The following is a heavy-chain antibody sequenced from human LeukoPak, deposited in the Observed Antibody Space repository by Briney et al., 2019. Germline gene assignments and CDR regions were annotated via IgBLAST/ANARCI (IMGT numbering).Heavy chain of an antibody. CDR1: GYTFTCYY. D-gene: IGHD4-23*01. CDR3: ARRTVVTPGAFDI. V-gene: IGHV1-2*02. CDR2: INPNSGGT. Sequence: GASVKVSCKASGYTFTCYYMHWVQQAPGQGLEWMGWINPNSGGTNYAQKFQGRVTMTRDTSISTAYMELSRLRSDDTAVYYCARRTVVTPGAFDIWGQGTMVTVSS. J-gene: IGHJ3*02.